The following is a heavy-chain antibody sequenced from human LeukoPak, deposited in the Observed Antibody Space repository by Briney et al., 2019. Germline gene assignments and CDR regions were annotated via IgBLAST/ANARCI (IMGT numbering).Heavy chain of an antibody. D-gene: IGHD2-21*02. CDR3: ARMGNICGGDCYSPNFDY. CDR1: GYTFTSNY. Sequence: ASVKVSCKASGYTFTSNYIHWVRQAPGQGLEWMGMIYPRDGSTSYAQKFQGRVTITADESTSTAYMELSSLRSEDTAVYYCARMGNICGGDCYSPNFDYWGQGTLVTVSS. J-gene: IGHJ4*02. CDR2: IYPRDGST. V-gene: IGHV1-46*01.